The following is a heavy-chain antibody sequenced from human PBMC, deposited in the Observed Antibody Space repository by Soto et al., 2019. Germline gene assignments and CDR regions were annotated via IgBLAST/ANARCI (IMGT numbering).Heavy chain of an antibody. V-gene: IGHV3-7*03. Sequence: GGSRRLSWAVSGFSFGTYWMSWVRQAPGKGLEWLASIKEDGSERYYLDSVKGRFTISRDNAKDSLSLQMNSLRGEDTAFYYCARDVGPVTIFGEALSGYFDFWGQGTLVTVSS. CDR2: IKEDGSER. CDR1: GFSFGTYW. D-gene: IGHD3-3*01. J-gene: IGHJ4*02. CDR3: ARDVGPVTIFGEALSGYFDF.